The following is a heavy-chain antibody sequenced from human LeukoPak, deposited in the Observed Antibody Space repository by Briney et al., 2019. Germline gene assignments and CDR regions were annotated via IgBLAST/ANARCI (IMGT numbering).Heavy chain of an antibody. J-gene: IGHJ4*02. CDR1: GYTFTSYG. CDR3: ARDGGELLWFGESYFDY. CDR2: ISAYNGNT. Sequence: GASVKVSCKASGYTFTSYGISWVRQAPGQGLEWMGWISAYNGNTNYAQKLQGRVTMTTDTSTSTAYMELRSLRSDDTAVYYCARDGGELLWFGESYFDYWGQGTLVAVSS. D-gene: IGHD3-10*01. V-gene: IGHV1-18*01.